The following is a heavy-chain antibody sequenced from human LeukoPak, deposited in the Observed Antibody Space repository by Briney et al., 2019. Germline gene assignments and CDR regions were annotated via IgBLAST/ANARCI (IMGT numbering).Heavy chain of an antibody. CDR2: ISAYNGNT. D-gene: IGHD3-22*01. Sequence: ASVKVSCKASGYTFTSYGISWVRQAPGQGLEWMGWISAYNGNTNYAQKLQGRVTMTTDTSTSTAYMELRSLRSDDTAVYYCARSYYDSSGYYNWFDPWGQGTLSPSPQ. CDR3: ARSYYDSSGYYNWFDP. CDR1: GYTFTSYG. V-gene: IGHV1-18*01. J-gene: IGHJ5*02.